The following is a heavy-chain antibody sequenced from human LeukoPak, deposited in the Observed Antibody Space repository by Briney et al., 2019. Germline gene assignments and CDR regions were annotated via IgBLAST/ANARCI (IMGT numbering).Heavy chain of an antibody. CDR1: GPTFTSYA. CDR2: IIPIFGTA. V-gene: IGHV1-69*05. D-gene: IGHD3-22*01. CDR3: ARVYYDSSGYFDP. Sequence: SVKVSCKASGPTFTSYAISWVRQAPGQGLEWMGGIIPIFGTANYAQKFQGRVTITTDKSTSTAYMELSSMRSEDTAVYYCARVYYDSSGYFDPWGKGTLVTVSS. J-gene: IGHJ5*02.